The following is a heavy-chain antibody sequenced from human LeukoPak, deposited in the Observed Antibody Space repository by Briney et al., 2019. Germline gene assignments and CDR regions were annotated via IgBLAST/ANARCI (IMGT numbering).Heavy chain of an antibody. CDR3: ARGGITVGVDY. V-gene: IGHV3-48*03. Sequence: GGSLRLSCAASGFSFSTYEMNWVRQAPGKGLEWVSYISSSGSTIYYADSVKGRFTISRDNAKNSLYLRMNSLRAEDTAVYHCARGGITVGVDYWGQGTLVTVSS. CDR2: ISSSGSTI. D-gene: IGHD6-19*01. J-gene: IGHJ4*02. CDR1: GFSFSTYE.